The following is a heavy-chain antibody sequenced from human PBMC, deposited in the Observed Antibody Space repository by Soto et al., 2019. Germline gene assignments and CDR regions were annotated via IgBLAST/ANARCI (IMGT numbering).Heavy chain of an antibody. Sequence: SETLSLTCAVYGGSFSGYYWSWIRQPPGKGLEWIGEXXXXXXXXXXXXXXSRVTISVDMSKNQFSLKLSSVTAADTAVYYCARGGRQQLIPTPISYKIDYWGQGTLVTVSS. J-gene: IGHJ4*02. CDR3: ARGGRQQLIPTPISYKIDY. CDR1: GGSFSGYY. D-gene: IGHD6-13*01. V-gene: IGHV4-34*01. CDR2: XXXXXXX.